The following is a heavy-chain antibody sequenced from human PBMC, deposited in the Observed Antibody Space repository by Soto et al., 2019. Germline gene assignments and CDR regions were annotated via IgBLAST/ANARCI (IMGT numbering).Heavy chain of an antibody. J-gene: IGHJ4*02. CDR1: GDTFSRFT. D-gene: IGHD3-10*01. Sequence: QVQLVQSGAEVTKPGSSVTVSCTASGDTFSRFTLSWVRQAPGQGLEWMGRIIPMLGMSNSALKFQGRVTITADKSTNKVYMHLNSLRSDDTAVYYCATGYGSGSAHFDSWGQGTLVTVSS. CDR2: IIPMLGMS. V-gene: IGHV1-69*02. CDR3: ATGYGSGSAHFDS.